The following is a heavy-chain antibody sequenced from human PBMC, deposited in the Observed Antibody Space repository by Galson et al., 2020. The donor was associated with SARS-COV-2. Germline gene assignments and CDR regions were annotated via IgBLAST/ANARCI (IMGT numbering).Heavy chain of an antibody. V-gene: IGHV1-2*04. CDR2: INPNSGGT. D-gene: IGHD4-4*01. CDR3: ARALTTVTKTRDNWFDP. J-gene: IGHJ5*02. CDR1: GYTFTGYY. Sequence: ASVKVSCKASGYTFTGYYMHWVRQAPGQGLEWMGWINPNSGGTNYAQKFQGWVTMTRDTSISTAYMELSRLRSDDTAVYYCARALTTVTKTRDNWFDPWGQGTLVTVSS.